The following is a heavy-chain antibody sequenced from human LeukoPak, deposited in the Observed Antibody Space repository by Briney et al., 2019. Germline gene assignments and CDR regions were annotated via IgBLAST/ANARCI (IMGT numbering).Heavy chain of an antibody. Sequence: ASVTVSCTASGGTFSSYAISWVRQAPGQGLEWMGGIIPIFGTANYAQKSRGRVTITADESTSTAYMELSSLRSEDTAVYYCARGRTYYYGSGSYFFDYWGQGTLVTVSS. CDR3: ARGRTYYYGSGSYFFDY. V-gene: IGHV1-69*13. CDR2: IIPIFGTA. CDR1: GGTFSSYA. J-gene: IGHJ4*02. D-gene: IGHD3-10*01.